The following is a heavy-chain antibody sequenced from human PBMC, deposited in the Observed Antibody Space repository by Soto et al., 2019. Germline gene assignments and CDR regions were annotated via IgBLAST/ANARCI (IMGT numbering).Heavy chain of an antibody. CDR2: IYWSGDE. CDR3: ARGLANLPVFDFDI. J-gene: IGHJ3*02. D-gene: IGHD3-3*02. Sequence: SGPTLVNPTQTLTLTCSFSGFSLSTSGLGVGWIRRSPGKALELLARIYWSGDEHYRPSPKSRLTIIKDTSKNHVVLIMTDVEPSDTATYYCARGLANLPVFDFDIWGKGTMVTGSS. V-gene: IGHV2-5*01. CDR1: GFSLSTSGLG.